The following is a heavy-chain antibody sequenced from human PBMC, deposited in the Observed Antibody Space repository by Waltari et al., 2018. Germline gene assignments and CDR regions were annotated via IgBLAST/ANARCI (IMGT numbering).Heavy chain of an antibody. V-gene: IGHV4-59*01. D-gene: IGHD6-19*01. CDR3: ARDLSYSSGLAFDY. CDR2: IYYSGST. J-gene: IGHJ4*02. Sequence: QVQLQESGPGLVKPSETLSLTCTVSGGSISSYYWSWIRQPPGKGLEWIGYIYYSGSTNYNPSLKRRVTISVDTSKNQFSLKLSSVTAADTAVYYCARDLSYSSGLAFDYWGQGTLVTVSS. CDR1: GGSISSYY.